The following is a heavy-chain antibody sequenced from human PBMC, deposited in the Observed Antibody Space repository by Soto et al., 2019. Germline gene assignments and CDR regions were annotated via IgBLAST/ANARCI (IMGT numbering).Heavy chain of an antibody. CDR3: AKDSAGRGPFDP. CDR2: TYHTGST. Sequence: KTSETLSLTCTISGGSFGTNYWSWIRQAPGKGLEWIGYTYHTGSTKYNPSLKSRATISVDTSKNQFSLTLNSAAAADTAVYYCAKDSAGRGPFDPWGQGILVTVSS. CDR1: GGSFGTNY. D-gene: IGHD3-10*01. J-gene: IGHJ5*02. V-gene: IGHV4-59*13.